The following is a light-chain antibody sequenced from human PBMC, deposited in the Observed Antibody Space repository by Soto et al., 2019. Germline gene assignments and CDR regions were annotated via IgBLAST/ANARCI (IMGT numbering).Light chain of an antibody. V-gene: IGLV2-18*02. CDR2: EVS. Sequence: QSALTQPRSVSGSPGQSVTISCTGLSSDVAIYNRVSWYQQPPGTAPRLIIYEVSNRPSGAPGRFSGSRSGNTASLAISGLQAEDEADYYCCSYAGGHTWVFGTGTKVTVL. CDR3: CSYAGGHTWV. J-gene: IGLJ1*01. CDR1: SSDVAIYNR.